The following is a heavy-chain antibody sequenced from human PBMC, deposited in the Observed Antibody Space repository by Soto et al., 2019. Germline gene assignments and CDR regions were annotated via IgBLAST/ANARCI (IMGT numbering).Heavy chain of an antibody. CDR3: ARGTVDGDYLTDAFDI. V-gene: IGHV4-31*03. CDR1: GGSISSGGYY. D-gene: IGHD4-17*01. Sequence: LSLTCTVSGGSISSGGYYWSWIRQHPGKGLEWIGYIYYSGSTYYNPSLKSRVTISVDTSKNQFSLKLSSVTAADTAVYYCARGTVDGDYLTDAFDIWGQGTMVTVS. CDR2: IYYSGST. J-gene: IGHJ3*02.